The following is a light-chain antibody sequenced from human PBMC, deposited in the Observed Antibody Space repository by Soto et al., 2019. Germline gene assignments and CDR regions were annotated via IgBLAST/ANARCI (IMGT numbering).Light chain of an antibody. V-gene: IGKV1-5*03. CDR3: QYWDDYSWT. CDR1: QSITDW. CDR2: KAS. Sequence: DIQMTQSPSTLSASVGDRVTITCRASQSITDWLAWYQQKPGKAPKFLIYKASNLEGGVPSRFSDSGSGTEFTLTISSVQPDDFATYYCQYWDDYSWTFDQGTKVEIK. J-gene: IGKJ1*01.